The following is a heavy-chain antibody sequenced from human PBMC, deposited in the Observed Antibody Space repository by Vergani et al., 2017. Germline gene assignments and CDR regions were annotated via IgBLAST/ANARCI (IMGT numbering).Heavy chain of an antibody. Sequence: QMQLVQSGPEVKKPGTSVKVSCKASGFTFTSSAMQWVRQARGQRLEWIGWIVVGSGNTNYAQKFQERVTITRDMSTSTAYMELSSLRSEDTAVYYCAKPPDGGYYTWYFDLWGRGTLVTVSS. CDR1: GFTFTSSA. CDR3: AKPPDGGYYTWYFDL. D-gene: IGHD3-3*01. CDR2: IVVGSGNT. V-gene: IGHV1-58*02. J-gene: IGHJ2*01.